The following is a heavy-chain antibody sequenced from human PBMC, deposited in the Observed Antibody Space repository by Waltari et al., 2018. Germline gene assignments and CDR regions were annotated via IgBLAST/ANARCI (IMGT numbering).Heavy chain of an antibody. V-gene: IGHV3-49*03. CDR1: EFTFDDYA. Sequence: EVQVVESGGDLVQPGRSLRLSCIGSEFTFDDYAMSWFRQAPGKGLEWVGLIRTRSHGGTTEYAASVKGRFSISRNDFRRIAYLQMNSLKTEDTAVYYCTRVSTVPAAADAFDIWGQGTMVTVSS. J-gene: IGHJ3*02. D-gene: IGHD2-2*01. CDR3: TRVSTVPAAADAFDI. CDR2: IRTRSHGGTT.